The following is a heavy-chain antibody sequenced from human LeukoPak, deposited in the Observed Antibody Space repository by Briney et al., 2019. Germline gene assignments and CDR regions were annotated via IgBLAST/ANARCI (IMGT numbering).Heavy chain of an antibody. CDR3: ARVLLPAAFGAFDI. CDR1: GGSISRNF. D-gene: IGHD2-2*01. Sequence: KPSETLSLTCTVSGGSISRNFWSWIRQPAGKGLEYTGRISTTGTTNYNPSLKGRVTMSVDTSRNQFSLVVSSVTAADTALYYCARVLLPAAFGAFDIWGQGTTVTVSS. CDR2: ISTTGTT. V-gene: IGHV4-4*07. J-gene: IGHJ3*02.